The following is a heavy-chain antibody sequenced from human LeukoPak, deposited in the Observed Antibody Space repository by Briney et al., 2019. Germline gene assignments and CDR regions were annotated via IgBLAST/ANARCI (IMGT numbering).Heavy chain of an antibody. J-gene: IGHJ4*02. Sequence: TSETLSLTCTVSGGPISSYYWSWIRQPPGKGLEWIGYIYYSGSTNYNPSLKSRVTISVDTSKNQFSLKLSSVTAADTAVYYCARNSYGFGQVDYWGQGTLVTVSS. CDR3: ARNSYGFGQVDY. V-gene: IGHV4-59*08. D-gene: IGHD5-18*01. CDR2: IYYSGST. CDR1: GGPISSYY.